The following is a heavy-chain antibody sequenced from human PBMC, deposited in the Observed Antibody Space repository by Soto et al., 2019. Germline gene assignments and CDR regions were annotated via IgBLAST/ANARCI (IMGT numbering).Heavy chain of an antibody. J-gene: IGHJ6*02. D-gene: IGHD3-10*01. V-gene: IGHV1-18*01. CDR1: GYTFTSYG. CDR3: ARGGWEQWFGELLHPNRYYYGMDV. Sequence: QVQLVQSGAEVKKPGASVKVSCKASGYTFTSYGISWVRQAPGQGLEWMGWISAYNGNTNYAQKLQGRVTMTTDTATSTAYMELRSLRSDDTAVYYCARGGWEQWFGELLHPNRYYYGMDVWGQGTTVTVSS. CDR2: ISAYNGNT.